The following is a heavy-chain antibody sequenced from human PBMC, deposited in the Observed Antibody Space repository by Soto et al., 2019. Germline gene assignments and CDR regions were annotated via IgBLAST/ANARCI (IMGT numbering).Heavy chain of an antibody. Sequence: VQLVESGGGLVKPGWSLRLSCAGSGFTFSNAWRSWVRRAPGKGLEWVGRIKIDAYGGAIHYAAPVKGRFTIARDDSKNTLLLQMHNLRAEDTAVYSCTTTKGRLEPPTNDFWGQGTPVIVSS. J-gene: IGHJ4*02. CDR1: GFTFSNAW. CDR2: IKIDAYGGAI. V-gene: IGHV3-15*01. D-gene: IGHD2-8*01. CDR3: TTTKGRLEPPTNDF.